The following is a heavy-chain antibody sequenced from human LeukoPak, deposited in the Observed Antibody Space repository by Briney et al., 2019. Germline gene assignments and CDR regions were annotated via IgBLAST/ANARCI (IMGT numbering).Heavy chain of an antibody. V-gene: IGHV3-73*01. CDR3: TTYKSGHY. Sequence: GASLRLSCAASGFTFSGCDMHWVRQASGKGLEWVGRITTKANRYATAYAASLKGRFTISRHDSKNTAYLQMNSLRAEDTAVYYCTTYKSGHYWGQGTLVTVSS. CDR2: ITTKANRYAT. J-gene: IGHJ4*02. D-gene: IGHD3-3*01. CDR1: GFTFSGCD.